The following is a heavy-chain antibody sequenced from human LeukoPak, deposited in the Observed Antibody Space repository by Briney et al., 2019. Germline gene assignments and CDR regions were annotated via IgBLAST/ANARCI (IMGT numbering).Heavy chain of an antibody. Sequence: PSETLSLTCTVSGGSISSYYWSWIRQPAGEGLEWIGRIYTSGNTNYNPSLESRVTMSIDTSKNQFSLKLSSVTAADTAVYYCARHLRANVVAGHDADAFDIWGQGTMVTVSS. CDR2: IYTSGNT. D-gene: IGHD2-15*01. CDR3: ARHLRANVVAGHDADAFDI. V-gene: IGHV4-4*07. J-gene: IGHJ3*02. CDR1: GGSISSYY.